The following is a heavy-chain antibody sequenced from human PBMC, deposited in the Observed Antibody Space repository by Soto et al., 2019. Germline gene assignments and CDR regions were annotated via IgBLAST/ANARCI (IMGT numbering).Heavy chain of an antibody. CDR3: AKYCSSTSCYTG. CDR2: IYYSGST. V-gene: IGHV4-39*01. J-gene: IGHJ4*02. Sequence: QLQLQESVPGLVKPSETLSLTCTVSGGSISSSSYYWGWIRQPPGKGLEWIGSIYYSGSTYYNPSLKSRVTIYVDTSKNQFSLKLSSVTAADTAVYYCAKYCSSTSCYTGWGQGPLVTVSS. CDR1: GGSISSSSYY. D-gene: IGHD2-2*02.